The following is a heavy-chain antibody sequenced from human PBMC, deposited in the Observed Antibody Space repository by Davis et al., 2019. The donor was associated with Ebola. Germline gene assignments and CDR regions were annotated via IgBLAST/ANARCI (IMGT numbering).Heavy chain of an antibody. CDR3: ARDYWGTSSSFNWFDP. Sequence: ASVKVSCKASGYTFTSYAVHWVRQAPGQRLEWMGWINAGNGETKYSQKFQGRLTITRDTSASTAYMELSSLRSEDTAVYYCARDYWGTSSSFNWFDPWGQGTLVTVSS. V-gene: IGHV1-3*01. CDR2: INAGNGET. CDR1: GYTFTSYA. D-gene: IGHD6-6*01. J-gene: IGHJ5*02.